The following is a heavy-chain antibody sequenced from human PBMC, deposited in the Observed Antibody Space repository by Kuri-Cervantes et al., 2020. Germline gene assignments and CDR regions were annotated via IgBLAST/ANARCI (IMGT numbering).Heavy chain of an antibody. J-gene: IGHJ5*02. CDR3: ARACPGWTITGGKEDWFDP. CDR1: GGSISSYY. V-gene: IGHV4-4*07. Sequence: SETLSLTCTVSGGSISSYYWSWIRQPAGKGLEWIGRIYTSGSTNYNPSLKSRVTMSVDTSKNQFSLKLSSVTAADTAVYYCARACPGWTITGGKEDWFDPWGQGTLVTVSS. D-gene: IGHD3-3*01. CDR2: IYTSGST.